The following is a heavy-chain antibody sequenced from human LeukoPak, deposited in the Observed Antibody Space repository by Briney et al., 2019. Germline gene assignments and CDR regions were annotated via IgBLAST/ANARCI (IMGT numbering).Heavy chain of an antibody. V-gene: IGHV3-21*01. D-gene: IGHD2-8*01. CDR2: ISNSSSYI. Sequence: GGSLRLSCAASGFTFSSYSMNWVRQAPGKGLEWVSSISNSSSYIYYADSVKGRFTISRDNAKNSLYLQMNSLRAEDTAVYYCARDFGPNGFDPWGQGTLVTVSS. CDR1: GFTFSSYS. J-gene: IGHJ5*02. CDR3: ARDFGPNGFDP.